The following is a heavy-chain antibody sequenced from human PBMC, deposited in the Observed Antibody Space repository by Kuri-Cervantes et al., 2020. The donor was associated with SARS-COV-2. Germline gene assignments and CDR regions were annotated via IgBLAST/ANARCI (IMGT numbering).Heavy chain of an antibody. J-gene: IGHJ4*02. D-gene: IGHD3-16*01. CDR2: INHSGST. V-gene: IGHV4-34*01. CDR3: ARGRSFVGN. CDR1: GGSISSYY. Sequence: SETLSLTCTVSGGSISSYYWSWIRQPPGKGLEWIGEINHSGSTNYNPSLKSRVTISVDTSKNQFSLKLSSVTAAVTAVYYCARGRSFVGNWGQGTLVTVSS.